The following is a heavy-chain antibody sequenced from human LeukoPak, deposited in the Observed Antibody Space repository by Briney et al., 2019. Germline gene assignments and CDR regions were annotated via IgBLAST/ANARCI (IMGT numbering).Heavy chain of an antibody. CDR2: IYYSGST. Sequence: PSETLSLTCTVSGGSISSSSYYWGWIRQPPGKGLEWIGSIYYSGSTYYNPPLKSRVTISVDTSKNQFSLKLSSVTAADTAVYYCARHSGSYPFDYWGQGTLVTVSS. J-gene: IGHJ4*02. V-gene: IGHV4-39*01. D-gene: IGHD1-26*01. CDR3: ARHSGSYPFDY. CDR1: GGSISSSSYY.